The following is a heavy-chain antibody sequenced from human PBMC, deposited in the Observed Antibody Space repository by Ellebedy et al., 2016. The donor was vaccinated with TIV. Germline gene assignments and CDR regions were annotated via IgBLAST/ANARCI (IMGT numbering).Heavy chain of an antibody. CDR1: GGSISSVDYF. CDR2: IYYSGST. V-gene: IGHV4-30-4*01. CDR3: ARYNGPGGLFDP. J-gene: IGHJ5*02. Sequence: MPSETLSLTCSVSGGSISSVDYFWSWMRQPPGKGLEWIGYIYYSGSTHYNPSLKSRVTISVAKSKNQFSLKLSPVTAADTAVYYCARYNGPGGLFDPWGQGTLVTVSS. D-gene: IGHD2-8*01.